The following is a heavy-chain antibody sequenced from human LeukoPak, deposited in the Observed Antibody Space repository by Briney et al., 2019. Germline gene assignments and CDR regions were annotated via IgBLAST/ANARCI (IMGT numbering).Heavy chain of an antibody. J-gene: IGHJ1*01. CDR2: ISGSGTST. Sequence: GASLRLSCAASGFSFSSYAMSWVRQAPGKGLEWVSVISGSGTSTFSADSVKGRFTISRDNSQNTLDLQMNSLRAEDTAVYYCARDWPTIAAAGTIPEYFQHWGQGTLVTVSS. V-gene: IGHV3-23*01. CDR1: GFSFSSYA. CDR3: ARDWPTIAAAGTIPEYFQH. D-gene: IGHD6-13*01.